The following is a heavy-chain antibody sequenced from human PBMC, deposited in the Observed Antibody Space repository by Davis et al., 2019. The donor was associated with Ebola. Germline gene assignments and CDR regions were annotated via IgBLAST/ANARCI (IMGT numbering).Heavy chain of an antibody. CDR2: INTDGGRT. J-gene: IGHJ4*02. V-gene: IGHV3-74*01. Sequence: HTGGSLRLSCAASGFTFSSYWMHWVRQGPGKGLVWVSRINTDGGRTGYADSVKGRFTISRDNAKNTLYLQMNSLKAEDTAVYYCARDFDRVREWGQGTLVTVSS. D-gene: IGHD3-22*01. CDR1: GFTFSSYW. CDR3: ARDFDRVRE.